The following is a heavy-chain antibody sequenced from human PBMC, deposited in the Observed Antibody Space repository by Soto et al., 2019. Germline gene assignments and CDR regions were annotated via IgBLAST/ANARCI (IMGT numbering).Heavy chain of an antibody. V-gene: IGHV1-3*04. D-gene: IGHD5-18*01. J-gene: IGHJ4*02. CDR2: INTGNGDT. CDR1: GYTFTSYA. Sequence: GASVKVSCKASGYTFTSYAMHWVRQAPGQRLEWMGWINTGNGDTKYSQKFQGRVTITRDTSASTAYMDLSSLRSEDTAVYYCARARGYSYGQVDSWGQGTLVTGS. CDR3: ARARGYSYGQVDS.